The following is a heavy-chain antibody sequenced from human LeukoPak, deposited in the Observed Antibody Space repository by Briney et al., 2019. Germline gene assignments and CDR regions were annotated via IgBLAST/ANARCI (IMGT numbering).Heavy chain of an antibody. Sequence: SDTLSLTCTVSGGSISSYYWSWIRQPAGKGLEWIGRIYTSGSTNYNPSLKSRVTMSVDTSKNQFSLKLSSVTAADTAVYYCARGEDFGQAPDSYGYYGMDVWGQGTTVTVSS. J-gene: IGHJ6*02. D-gene: IGHD2-15*01. CDR1: GGSISSYY. V-gene: IGHV4-4*07. CDR2: IYTSGST. CDR3: ARGEDFGQAPDSYGYYGMDV.